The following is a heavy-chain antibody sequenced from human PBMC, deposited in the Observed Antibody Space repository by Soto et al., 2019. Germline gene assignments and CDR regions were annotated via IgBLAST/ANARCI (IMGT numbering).Heavy chain of an antibody. D-gene: IGHD1-26*01. CDR1: GGSISSSSYY. CDR2: IYYSGST. Sequence: QLQLQESGPGLVKPSETLSLTCTVSGGSISSSSYYWGWIRQPPWKGLEWIGSIYYSGSTYYIPSLKSRVTISVDTSKNQFSLKLSSVTAADTAVYYCASHGSSHWVVDYWGQGTLVTVSS. J-gene: IGHJ4*02. V-gene: IGHV4-39*01. CDR3: ASHGSSHWVVDY.